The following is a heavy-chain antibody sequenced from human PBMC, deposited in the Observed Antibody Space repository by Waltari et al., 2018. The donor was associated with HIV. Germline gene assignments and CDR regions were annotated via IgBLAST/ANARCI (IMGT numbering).Heavy chain of an antibody. J-gene: IGHJ6*02. D-gene: IGHD6-13*01. Sequence: EVQVLESGGSLVQPGGSLTLSSAASGCPFSNYDIRCVPQAPGKGLEWVSTISGSGGSTYYADSVKGRFTVSRDNSKNTLYLQMNSLRAEDTAVYFCVKEHQYSHSWYSYYGMDVWGQGTTVTVSS. CDR2: ISGSGGST. CDR1: GCPFSNYD. CDR3: VKEHQYSHSWYSYYGMDV. V-gene: IGHV3-23*01.